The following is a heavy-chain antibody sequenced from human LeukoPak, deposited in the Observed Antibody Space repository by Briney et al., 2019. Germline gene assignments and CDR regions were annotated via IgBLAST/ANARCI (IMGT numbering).Heavy chain of an antibody. D-gene: IGHD2-2*02. Sequence: SETLSLTCAVYGGSFSGYYWSWIRQPPGKGLEWIGKINHSGSTNYNPSLKSRVTISVDTSKNQFSLKLSSVTAADTAVYYCARGLWVRLVVPAAICFGFGGDCYSDAFDIWGQGTMVTVSS. J-gene: IGHJ3*02. CDR2: INHSGST. V-gene: IGHV4-34*01. CDR3: ARGLWVRLVVPAAICFGFGGDCYSDAFDI. CDR1: GGSFSGYY.